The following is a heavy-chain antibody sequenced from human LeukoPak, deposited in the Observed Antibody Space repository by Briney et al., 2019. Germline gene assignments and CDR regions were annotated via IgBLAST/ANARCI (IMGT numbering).Heavy chain of an antibody. D-gene: IGHD2-21*01. CDR1: GGSISSYY. J-gene: IGHJ6*03. Sequence: PSETLSLTCTVSGGSISSYYWSWIRQPPGKGLEWIGYIYYSGSTNYNPSLKSRVTISVDTSKNQFSLKLSSVTAADTAVYYCARRSLIVGEYYMDVWGKGTTVTVSS. CDR3: ARRSLIVGEYYMDV. V-gene: IGHV4-59*01. CDR2: IYYSGST.